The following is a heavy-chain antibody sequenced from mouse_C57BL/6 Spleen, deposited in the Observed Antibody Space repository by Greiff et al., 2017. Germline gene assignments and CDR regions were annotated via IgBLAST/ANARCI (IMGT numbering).Heavy chain of an antibody. J-gene: IGHJ3*01. CDR2: INPGSGGT. CDR1: GYAFTNYL. D-gene: IGHD2-3*01. V-gene: IGHV1-54*01. Sequence: QVQLQQSGAELVRPGTSVKVSCKASGYAFTNYLIEWVKQRPGQGLEWIGVINPGSGGTNYNEKFKGKATLTADKSSSTAYMQLSSLTSEDSAVYVCAREGYDGYWFAYWGQGTLVTVSA. CDR3: AREGYDGYWFAY.